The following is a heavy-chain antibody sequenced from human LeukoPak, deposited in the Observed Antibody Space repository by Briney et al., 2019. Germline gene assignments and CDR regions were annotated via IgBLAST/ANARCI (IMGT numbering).Heavy chain of an antibody. J-gene: IGHJ4*02. CDR1: GFTFSDYG. CDR2: IGYSGNNI. D-gene: IGHD4-11*01. V-gene: IGHV3-21*04. Sequence: GGSLRLSCSASGFTFSDYGMNWVRQAPGKGLEWVSSIGYSGNNIYYADSVKGRFTISRDNSKNTLYLQMNSLRAEDTAVYYCAREGSNYGYFDYWGQGTLVTVSS. CDR3: AREGSNYGYFDY.